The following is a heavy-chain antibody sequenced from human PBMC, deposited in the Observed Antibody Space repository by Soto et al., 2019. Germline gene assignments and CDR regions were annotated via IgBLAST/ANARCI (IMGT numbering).Heavy chain of an antibody. D-gene: IGHD2-2*01. CDR2: IDPSDSYT. J-gene: IGHJ6*02. Sequence: PGESLKISCKGSGYSFTRYWIGWVLQMPGKGLEWMGRIDPSDSYTNYSPSFQGHVTISADKSISTAYLQWSSLKASDTAMYYCASSPRGYCSSTSCRELGNYYGMDVWGQGTTVTVSS. V-gene: IGHV5-10-1*01. CDR1: GYSFTRYW. CDR3: ASSPRGYCSSTSCRELGNYYGMDV.